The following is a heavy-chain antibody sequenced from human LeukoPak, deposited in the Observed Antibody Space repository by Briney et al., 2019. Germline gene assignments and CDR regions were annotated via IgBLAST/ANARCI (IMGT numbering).Heavy chain of an antibody. CDR2: ISAYNGNT. D-gene: IGHD3-10*01. V-gene: IGHV1-18*04. Sequence: AASVKVSCKASGYTFTSYGISWVRQAPGQGLEWMGWISAYNGNTNYAQKLQGRVTMTTDTSTSTAYMELSSLRSEDTAVYYCARSYRRYGSGSYSHDYYYGMDVWGQGTTVTVSS. J-gene: IGHJ6*02. CDR1: GYTFTSYG. CDR3: ARSYRRYGSGSYSHDYYYGMDV.